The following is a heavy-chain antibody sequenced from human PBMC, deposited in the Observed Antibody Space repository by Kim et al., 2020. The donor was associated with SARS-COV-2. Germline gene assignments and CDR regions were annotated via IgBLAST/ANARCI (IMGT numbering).Heavy chain of an antibody. Sequence: YYPSLKRGVTRSVDTSENLFSLKLSSVSAADTAVYYCARVKFEYNWTHFDDWGQGTLVTVSS. D-gene: IGHD1-20*01. V-gene: IGHV4-59*01. CDR3: ARVKFEYNWTHFDD. J-gene: IGHJ4*02.